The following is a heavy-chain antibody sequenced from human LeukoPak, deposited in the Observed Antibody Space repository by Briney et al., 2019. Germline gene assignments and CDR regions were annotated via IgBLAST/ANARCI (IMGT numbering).Heavy chain of an antibody. D-gene: IGHD3-22*01. J-gene: IGHJ4*02. CDR1: GFTFSSYS. V-gene: IGHV4-59*01. CDR2: IYYSGST. CDR3: ARSRGGSYYGFDY. Sequence: GSLRLSCAASGFTFSSYSMNWVRQAPGKGLEWIGYIYYSGSTNYNPSLKSRVTISVDTSKNQFSLKLSSVTAADTAVYYCARSRGGSYYGFDYWGQGTLVTVSS.